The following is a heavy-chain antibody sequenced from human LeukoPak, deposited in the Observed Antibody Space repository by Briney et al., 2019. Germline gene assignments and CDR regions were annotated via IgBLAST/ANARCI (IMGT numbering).Heavy chain of an antibody. V-gene: IGHV3-48*03. D-gene: IGHD3-10*01. CDR1: GFTFSSYE. Sequence: GGSLRLSCAASGFTFSSYEMNWVRQAPGKGLEWVSYISSSGSTIYYAASVKGRFTISRDNAKSSLYLQMNSLRAEDTAVYYCARDGKGRNRIGYYFDYWGQGTLVTVSS. CDR3: ARDGKGRNRIGYYFDY. CDR2: ISSSGSTI. J-gene: IGHJ4*02.